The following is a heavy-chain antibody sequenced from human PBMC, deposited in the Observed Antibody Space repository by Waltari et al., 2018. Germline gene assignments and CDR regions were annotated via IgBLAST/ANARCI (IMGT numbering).Heavy chain of an antibody. CDR1: GGSISSYY. V-gene: IGHV4-59*01. CDR2: IYYSGST. J-gene: IGHJ4*02. Sequence: QVQLQESGPGLVKPSETLSLTCTVSGGSISSYYWSWIRQPPGKGLEWIGYIYYSGSTNDNPSRKSRVTISVDTSKNQFSLKLSSVTAADTAVYYCARAGKSTYDYWGQGTLVTVSS. CDR3: ARAGKSTYDY.